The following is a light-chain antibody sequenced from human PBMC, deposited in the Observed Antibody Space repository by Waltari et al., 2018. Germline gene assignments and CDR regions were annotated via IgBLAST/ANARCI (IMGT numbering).Light chain of an antibody. CDR3: QNYVRLPAT. CDR1: QSVIRS. V-gene: IGKV3-20*01. Sequence: DIVLTQSPGTLSLSPGERATLSCRASQSVIRSVSWYQQKPCQAPRLLIYDASSRSTGSPDRFSGSGAGTDLSITISRLEPEDVAVYYCQNYVRLPATFGQGTKVEIK. J-gene: IGKJ1*01. CDR2: DAS.